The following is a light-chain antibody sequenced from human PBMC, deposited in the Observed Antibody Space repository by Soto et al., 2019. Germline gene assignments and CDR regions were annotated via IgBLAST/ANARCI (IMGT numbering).Light chain of an antibody. CDR3: CSYAGSYHVV. CDR1: SSDVGGYNY. J-gene: IGLJ2*01. Sequence: QSALTQPRSVSGSPGQSVTISCTGTSSDVGGYNYVSWYQRHPGKAPKLMIYDVSKRPSGVPDRFSGSKSGNTASLTISGLQAEDEADYYCCSYAGSYHVVFGGGTKLTVL. V-gene: IGLV2-11*01. CDR2: DVS.